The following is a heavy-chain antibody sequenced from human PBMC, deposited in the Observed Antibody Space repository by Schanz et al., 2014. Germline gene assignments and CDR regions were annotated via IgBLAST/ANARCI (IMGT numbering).Heavy chain of an antibody. CDR2: VHPGGST. V-gene: IGHV3-66*01. J-gene: IGHJ4*02. CDR3: VRERTNYGGNSYFFDH. CDR1: GFSLDIFA. Sequence: VQLVDSGGGLVEPGGSLRLSCATSGFSLDIFAVSWVRQAPGKGLEWVSFVHPGGSTYYPDSVKGRFTISRDSSKNTLYLQMNTLRAEDTAVYYCVRERTNYGGNSYFFDHWGQGTLVTVSS. D-gene: IGHD2-21*02.